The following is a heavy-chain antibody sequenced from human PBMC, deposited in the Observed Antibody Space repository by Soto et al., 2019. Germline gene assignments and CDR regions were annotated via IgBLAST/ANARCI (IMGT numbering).Heavy chain of an antibody. Sequence: PGGSLRLSCAASGFTFSSYGMHWVRQAPGKGLEWVAVISYDGSNKYYADSVKGRFTIPRDNSKNTLYLQMNSLRAEDTAVYYCAKVSTGTLYYFDYWGQGTLVTVSS. CDR3: AKVSTGTLYYFDY. J-gene: IGHJ4*02. V-gene: IGHV3-30*18. CDR1: GFTFSSYG. CDR2: ISYDGSNK. D-gene: IGHD1-1*01.